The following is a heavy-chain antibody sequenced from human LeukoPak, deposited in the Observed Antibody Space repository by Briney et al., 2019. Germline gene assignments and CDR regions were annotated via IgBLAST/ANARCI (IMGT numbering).Heavy chain of an antibody. J-gene: IGHJ3*02. Sequence: GESLKISCKGSGYNFPTYWIGWVRQMPGKGLEWMGIIYPEDSDTRYGPSFQGQVTISADKSNITAYLQWSSLKASDTAIYYCARSIVGAADDAFDIWGQGTVVTVSS. CDR3: ARSIVGAADDAFDI. V-gene: IGHV5-51*01. CDR1: GYNFPTYW. D-gene: IGHD1-26*01. CDR2: IYPEDSDT.